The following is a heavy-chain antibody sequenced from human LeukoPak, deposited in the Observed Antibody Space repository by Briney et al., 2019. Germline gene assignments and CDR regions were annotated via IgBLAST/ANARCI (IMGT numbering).Heavy chain of an antibody. J-gene: IGHJ4*02. CDR1: GYTFTSYD. CDR2: MNPNSGNT. D-gene: IGHD3-10*01. V-gene: IGHV1-8*03. Sequence: ASVKVSCKASGYTFTSYDINWVRQATGQGLEWMGWMNPNSGNTGYAQKFQGRVTITRNTSISTAYMELSSLRSEDTAVYYCVRGVYYDSGIYPAFDWGQGTLVTVSS. CDR3: VRGVYYDSGIYPAFD.